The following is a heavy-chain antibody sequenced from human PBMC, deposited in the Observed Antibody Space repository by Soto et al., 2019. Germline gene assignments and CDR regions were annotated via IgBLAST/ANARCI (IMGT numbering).Heavy chain of an antibody. D-gene: IGHD2-15*01. J-gene: IGHJ4*02. CDR1: GGSISSYY. CDR2: IYYSGST. Sequence: SETLSLTCTVSGGSISSYYWSWIRQPPGKGLEWIGYIYYSGSTNYNPSLKSRVTISVDTSKNQFSLKLSSVTAADAAVYYCARFDGSGRYFDYWGQGTLVTVSS. CDR3: ARFDGSGRYFDY. V-gene: IGHV4-59*01.